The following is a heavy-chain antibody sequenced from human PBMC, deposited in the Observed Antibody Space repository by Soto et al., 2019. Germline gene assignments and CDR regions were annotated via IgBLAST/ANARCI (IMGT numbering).Heavy chain of an antibody. J-gene: IGHJ4*02. CDR3: ARTPWDGYTGYYLDN. V-gene: IGHV4-4*02. D-gene: IGHD5-18*01. Sequence: SETLSLTCAVSGGSISSSNGWSWVRQPPGKGLEWIGEIYHSGSTNYNPSLKSRVTISVDKSKNQFSLKLSSVTAADTAVYSCARTPWDGYTGYYLDNWGQGTLVTVS. CDR2: IYHSGST. CDR1: GGSISSSNG.